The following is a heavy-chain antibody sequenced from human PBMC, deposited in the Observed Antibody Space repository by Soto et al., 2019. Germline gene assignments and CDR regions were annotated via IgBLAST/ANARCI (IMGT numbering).Heavy chain of an antibody. J-gene: IGHJ4*02. D-gene: IGHD5-18*01. CDR2: INAYNANT. CDR1: GYTFTHFG. V-gene: IGHV1-18*01. CDR3: ARAIAGGYGYTTLDY. Sequence: QVQLVQSGAEVKKPGASVRVSCKASGYTFTHFGVSWVRQASGQGLEWMGWINAYNANTNYEQKFQGRVTMTTDTSTSTAYMDLRSLRSDDTAVYYCARAIAGGYGYTTLDYWGQGTLVTVSS.